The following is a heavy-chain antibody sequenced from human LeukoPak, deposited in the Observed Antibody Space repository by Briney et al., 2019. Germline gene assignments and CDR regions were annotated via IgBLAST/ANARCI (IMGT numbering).Heavy chain of an antibody. D-gene: IGHD3-10*01. J-gene: IGHJ4*02. CDR2: IYYSGTT. Sequence: SETLSLTCTVSGGSINSYYWSWIRQPPGKGLEWIGYIYYSGTTNYNPSLKSRVTISVDTSKNQFSLKLTSVTAADTAVYYCARGHRGVILDYWGQGTLVTVSS. CDR3: ARGHRGVILDY. V-gene: IGHV4-59*01. CDR1: GGSINSYY.